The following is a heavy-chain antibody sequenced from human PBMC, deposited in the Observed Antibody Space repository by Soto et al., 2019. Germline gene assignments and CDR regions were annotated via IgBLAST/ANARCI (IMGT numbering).Heavy chain of an antibody. V-gene: IGHV4-30-4*01. Sequence: SETLSLTCAVYGGSISSGDYYWSWIRQPPGKGLEWIGYIYYSGSTYYNPSLKSRVTISVDTSKNQFSLKLSSVTAADTAVYYCARERDIVLVPAANRYYYYGMDVWGQGTTVTVSS. D-gene: IGHD2-2*01. CDR2: IYYSGST. CDR3: ARERDIVLVPAANRYYYYGMDV. CDR1: GGSISSGDYY. J-gene: IGHJ6*02.